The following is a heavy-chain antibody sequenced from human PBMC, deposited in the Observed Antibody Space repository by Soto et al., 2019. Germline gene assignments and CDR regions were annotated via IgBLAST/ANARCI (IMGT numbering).Heavy chain of an antibody. J-gene: IGHJ6*02. CDR2: IFSNDEK. CDR1: GFSLSNARMG. D-gene: IGHD1-26*01. CDR3: ARITGGATTYYYYYGMDV. Sequence: QVTLKESGPVLVKPTETLTLTCTVSGFSLSNARMGVSWIRQPPGKALEWLAHIFSNDEKSYSTSLKSRLTISKDTSKSQVVLTMTNMAPVDTATYYCARITGGATTYYYYYGMDVWGQGTTVTVSS. V-gene: IGHV2-26*01.